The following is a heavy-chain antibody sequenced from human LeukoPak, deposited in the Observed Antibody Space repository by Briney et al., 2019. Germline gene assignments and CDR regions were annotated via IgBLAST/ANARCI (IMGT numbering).Heavy chain of an antibody. J-gene: IGHJ3*02. Sequence: TGGSLRLSCAASGFTFSSYAMSWVRQAPGKGLEWVSAISGSGGSTYYADSVKGRFTISRDNSKNTLYLQVNSLRAEDTAVYYCASCNGGNCYRDGFDIWGQGTMVTVSS. CDR1: GFTFSSYA. CDR2: ISGSGGST. V-gene: IGHV3-23*01. D-gene: IGHD2-21*01. CDR3: ASCNGGNCYRDGFDI.